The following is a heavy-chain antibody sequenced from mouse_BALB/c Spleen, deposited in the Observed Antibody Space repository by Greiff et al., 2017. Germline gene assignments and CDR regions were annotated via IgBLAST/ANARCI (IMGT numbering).Heavy chain of an antibody. D-gene: IGHD2-10*02. Sequence: VQLQQSGAELARPGASVKLSCKASGYTFTSYWMQWVKQRPGQGLEWIGAIYPGDGDTRYTQKFKGKATLTADKSSSTAYMQLSSLASEDSAVYYCARGEYGNYLAYWGQGTLVTVSA. CDR3: ARGEYGNYLAY. V-gene: IGHV1-87*01. CDR2: IYPGDGDT. CDR1: GYTFTSYW. J-gene: IGHJ3*01.